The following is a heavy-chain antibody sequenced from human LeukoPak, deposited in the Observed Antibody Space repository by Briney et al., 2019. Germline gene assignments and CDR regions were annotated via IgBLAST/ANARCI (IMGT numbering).Heavy chain of an antibody. D-gene: IGHD5-12*01. CDR1: GGSISSSSYY. V-gene: IGHV4-39*07. J-gene: IGHJ4*02. CDR3: ARSGSGYLRYYFDY. CDR2: MYSSGST. Sequence: KPSETLSLTCTVSGGSISSSSYYWGWIRQPPGKGLEWIGSMYSSGSTYYNPSLKSRVTISVDTSENQFSLKLSSVTAADTAVYYCARSGSGYLRYYFDYWGQGTLVTVSS.